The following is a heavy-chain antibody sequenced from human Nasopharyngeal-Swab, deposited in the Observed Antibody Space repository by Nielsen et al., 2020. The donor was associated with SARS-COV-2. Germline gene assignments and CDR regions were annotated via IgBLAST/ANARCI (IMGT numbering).Heavy chain of an antibody. D-gene: IGHD3-10*01. CDR3: ARDGSGSYYPHAFDI. J-gene: IGHJ3*02. Sequence: SETLSLTCTVSGGSISSYYWSWIRQPPGKGLEWIGYIYYSGSTNYNPSLKSRVTISVDTSKKQFSLKLSSVTAADTAVYYCARDGSGSYYPHAFDIWGQGTMVTVSS. CDR1: GGSISSYY. V-gene: IGHV4-59*13. CDR2: IYYSGST.